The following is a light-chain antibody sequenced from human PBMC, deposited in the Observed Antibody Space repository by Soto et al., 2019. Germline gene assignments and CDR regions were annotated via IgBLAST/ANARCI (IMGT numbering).Light chain of an antibody. V-gene: IGKV1-33*01. CDR3: QQYDNPPGLT. J-gene: IGKJ4*01. Sequence: DIELTQSPSSLSASVGARVTITCQASHDIRNYLNWYQQKPGTAPKLLIYDASNLETGVASRFSGSGSGTDFTFTIKSLQPEDIGTYYCQQYDNPPGLTFGGGTKVEIK. CDR1: HDIRNY. CDR2: DAS.